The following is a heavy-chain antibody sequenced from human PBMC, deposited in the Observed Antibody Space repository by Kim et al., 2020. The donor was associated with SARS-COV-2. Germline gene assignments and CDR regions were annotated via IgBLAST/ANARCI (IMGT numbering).Heavy chain of an antibody. D-gene: IGHD3-16*01. J-gene: IGHJ6*02. Sequence: GGSLRLSCAASGFTLSSYALTWIRQAPGKGLEWVSTISGSGDKTYYADSVKGRFTISRDNSKNTLYLQVSSLRAEDTAIYYCAKGNAPPRVWAMDVWGQGTTVTVSS. V-gene: IGHV3-23*01. CDR2: ISGSGDKT. CDR1: GFTLSSYA. CDR3: AKGNAPPRVWAMDV.